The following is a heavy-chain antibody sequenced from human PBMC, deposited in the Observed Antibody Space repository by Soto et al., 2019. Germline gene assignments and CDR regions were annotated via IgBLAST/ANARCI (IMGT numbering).Heavy chain of an antibody. J-gene: IGHJ1*01. D-gene: IGHD3-3*01. V-gene: IGHV2-5*01. CDR3: AHRRQNQDYDFWSGYSEYFQH. CDR1: GFSLSTSGVG. CDR2: IYWNDDK. Sequence: QITLKESGPTLVKPTQTLTLTCTFSGFSLSTSGVGVGWIRQPPGKALEWLALIYWNDDKRYSPSLKSRLTITTDTSKNQVVLTMTNMDPVDTATYYCAHRRQNQDYDFWSGYSEYFQHWGQGTLVTVSS.